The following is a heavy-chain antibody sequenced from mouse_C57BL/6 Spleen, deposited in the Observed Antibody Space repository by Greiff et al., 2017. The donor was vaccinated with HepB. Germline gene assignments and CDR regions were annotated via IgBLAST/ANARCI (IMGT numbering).Heavy chain of an antibody. CDR1: GYTFTDYN. V-gene: IGHV1-18*01. Sequence: EVQLQQSGPELVKPGASVKIPCKASGYTFTDYNLDWVKQSHGKSLEWIGDINPNNGGTIYNQKFKGKATLTVDKSSSTAYMELRSLTSEDTAVYYCARGPHYYGSSDDWYFDVWGTGTTVTVSS. J-gene: IGHJ1*03. D-gene: IGHD1-1*01. CDR3: ARGPHYYGSSDDWYFDV. CDR2: INPNNGGT.